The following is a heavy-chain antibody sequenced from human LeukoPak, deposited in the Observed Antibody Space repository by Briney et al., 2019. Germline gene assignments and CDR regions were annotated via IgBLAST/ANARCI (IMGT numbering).Heavy chain of an antibody. V-gene: IGHV4-39*01. CDR2: IYYSGST. D-gene: IGHD2-15*01. CDR3: ARQDCSGGSCHGDY. Sequence: KPSETLPLTCTVSGGSISSSSYYWGWIRQPPGKGLEWIGSIYYSGSTYYNPSLKSRVTISVDTSKNQFSLKLSSVTAADTAVYYCARQDCSGGSCHGDYWGQGTLVTVSS. J-gene: IGHJ4*02. CDR1: GGSISSSSYY.